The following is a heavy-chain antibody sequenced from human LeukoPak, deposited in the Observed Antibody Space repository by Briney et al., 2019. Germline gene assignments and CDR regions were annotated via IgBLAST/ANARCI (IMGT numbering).Heavy chain of an antibody. V-gene: IGHV3-23*01. CDR3: AKGPPFSSSWYFDY. Sequence: PGGSLRLPCAASGFTFSSHDMSWVRQAPGKGLEWVSAIRSGGGSSFYADSVKGRFTIPRDNPKNTLYLQMNSLRAEDTAVYYCAKGPPFSSSWYFDYWAQGTLVTVSS. D-gene: IGHD6-13*01. CDR1: GFTFSSHD. J-gene: IGHJ4*02. CDR2: IRSGGGSS.